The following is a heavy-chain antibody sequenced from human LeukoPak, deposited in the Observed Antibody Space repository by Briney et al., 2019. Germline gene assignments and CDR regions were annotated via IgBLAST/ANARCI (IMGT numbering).Heavy chain of an antibody. D-gene: IGHD4-11*01. CDR2: LTGHTRGTT. CDR1: GFTFSTYS. J-gene: IGHJ4*02. CDR3: ARAIDYSNFAMYFDY. Sequence: HPGGSLRLSCAASGFTFSTYSMNWVRQAPGKGLEWIAYLTGHTRGTTYYADSVKGRFTISRDNAKNSLSLQMDSLRAEDTAVYYCARAIDYSNFAMYFDYWGQGALVTVSS. V-gene: IGHV3-48*04.